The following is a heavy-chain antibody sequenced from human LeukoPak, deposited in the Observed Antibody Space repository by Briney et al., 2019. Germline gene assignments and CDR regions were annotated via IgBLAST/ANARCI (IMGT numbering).Heavy chain of an antibody. CDR3: ARSSVLRFLEWLLSGQFDY. D-gene: IGHD3-3*01. V-gene: IGHV5-51*01. Sequence: GESLKISCKGSGYSFTSYWIGWVRQMPGKGLEWMGIIYPGDSDTRYSPSFQGQVTISADKSISTAYLQWSSLKASDTAMYYCARSSVLRFLEWLLSGQFDYWGQGTLVTVSS. CDR1: GYSFTSYW. CDR2: IYPGDSDT. J-gene: IGHJ4*02.